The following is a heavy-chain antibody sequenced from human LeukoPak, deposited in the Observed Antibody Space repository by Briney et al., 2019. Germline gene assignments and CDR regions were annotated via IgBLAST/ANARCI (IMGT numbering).Heavy chain of an antibody. J-gene: IGHJ5*02. CDR1: GGSISSYY. V-gene: IGHV4-59*12. D-gene: IGHD3-10*01. Sequence: SETLSLTCTVSGGSISSYYWSWIRQPPGKGLEWIGYIYYSGSTNYNPSLKSRVTMSVDTSKNQFSLKLSSVTAADTAVYYCARATRDWFDPWGQGTLVTVSS. CDR2: IYYSGST. CDR3: ARATRDWFDP.